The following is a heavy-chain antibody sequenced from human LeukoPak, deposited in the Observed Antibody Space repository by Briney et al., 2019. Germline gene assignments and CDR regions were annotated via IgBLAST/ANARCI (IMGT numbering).Heavy chain of an antibody. CDR1: GFTFSSYD. J-gene: IGHJ6*03. CDR3: ARDDDSGSYFTYYYYMDV. V-gene: IGHV3-23*01. CDR2: ISGSGGST. Sequence: GGSLRLSCAASGFTFSSYDMSWVRQAPGKGLEWVSAISGSGGSTYYADSVKGRFTISRDNSKNTLYLQMNSLRAEDTAVYYCARDDDSGSYFTYYYYMDVWGKGTTVTVSS. D-gene: IGHD3-10*01.